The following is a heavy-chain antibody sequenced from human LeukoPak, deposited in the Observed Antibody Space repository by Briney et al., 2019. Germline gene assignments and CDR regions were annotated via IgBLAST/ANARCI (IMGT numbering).Heavy chain of an antibody. CDR3: ARPIAAAGSPIETTYYYYGMDV. Sequence: GGSLRLSCAASGFTFSSFGMHWVRQAPGKGLERVAVIWYDGSNKYYPDSVKGRFTISRDNSKNTLYLQMNSLRAEDTAVYYCARPIAAAGSPIETTYYYYGMDVWGQGTTVTVSS. CDR1: GFTFSSFG. J-gene: IGHJ6*02. D-gene: IGHD6-13*01. V-gene: IGHV3-33*08. CDR2: IWYDGSNK.